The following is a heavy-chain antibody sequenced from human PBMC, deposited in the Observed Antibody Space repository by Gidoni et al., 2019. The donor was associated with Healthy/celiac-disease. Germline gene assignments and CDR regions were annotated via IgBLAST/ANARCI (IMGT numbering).Heavy chain of an antibody. J-gene: IGHJ3*02. D-gene: IGHD2-15*01. CDR2: IRYDGSNK. V-gene: IGHV3-30*02. CDR1: GFTFSSYG. Sequence: QVQLVESGGGVVQPGGSLRLSCAASGFTFSSYGMHWVRQAPGKGLEWVAFIRYDGSNKYYADSVKGRFTISRDNSKNTLYLQMNSLRAEDTAVYYCAKDTRGYCSGGSCYPTERRAFDIWGQGTMVTVSS. CDR3: AKDTRGYCSGGSCYPTERRAFDI.